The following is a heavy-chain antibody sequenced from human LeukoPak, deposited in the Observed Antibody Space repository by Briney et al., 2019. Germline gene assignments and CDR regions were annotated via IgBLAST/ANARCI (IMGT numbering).Heavy chain of an antibody. D-gene: IGHD1-14*01. V-gene: IGHV3-7*01. Sequence: GGSLRLSCAASGFTFSNYWMSWVRQAPGKGLEWVANIKQDGSEKYYVDSVKGRFTISRDNAKNSLYLQMNSLRAEDTAVYYCARVSESEWYFDLWGRGTLVTVSS. CDR2: IKQDGSEK. CDR1: GFTFSNYW. CDR3: ARVSESEWYFDL. J-gene: IGHJ2*01.